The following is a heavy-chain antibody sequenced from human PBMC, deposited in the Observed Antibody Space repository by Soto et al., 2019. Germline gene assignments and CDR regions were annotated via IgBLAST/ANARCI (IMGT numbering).Heavy chain of an antibody. J-gene: IGHJ6*02. Sequence: QVQLVESGGGVVQPGRSLRLSCAASGFTFRSYVMHWVRQAPGKGLEWVAIISYDGSNKYYVNSVKGRFTISRDNSNNTLYLQMNSLRAEDTAIYYCAKDLSREVATTTNMYYYYGMDVWGQGTTVTVSS. CDR2: ISYDGSNK. D-gene: IGHD5-12*01. CDR1: GFTFRSYV. V-gene: IGHV3-30*18. CDR3: AKDLSREVATTTNMYYYYGMDV.